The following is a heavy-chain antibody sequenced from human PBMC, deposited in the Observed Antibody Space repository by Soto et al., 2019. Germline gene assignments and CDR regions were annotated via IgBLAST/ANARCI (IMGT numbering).Heavy chain of an antibody. Sequence: PSETLSLTCTVSGGSISSYYWSWIRQPPGKGLEWIGYIYYSGSTNYNPSLKSRVTISVDTSKNQFSLKLSSVTAADTAVYYCERGYYYYASSRYYSVGFPTWFEPWGQGTLVTVSS. D-gene: IGHD3-22*01. V-gene: IGHV4-59*01. CDR1: GGSISSYY. J-gene: IGHJ5*02. CDR2: IYYSGST. CDR3: ERGYYYYASSRYYSVGFPTWFEP.